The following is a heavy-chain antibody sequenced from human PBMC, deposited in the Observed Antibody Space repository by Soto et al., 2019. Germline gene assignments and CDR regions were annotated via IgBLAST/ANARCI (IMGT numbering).Heavy chain of an antibody. CDR1: GFTFSSYW. CDR2: INSDGSST. J-gene: IGHJ4*02. Sequence: EVQLVESGGGLVQPGGSLRLSCAASGFTFSSYWMHWVRQAPGKGLVWVSRINSDGSSTSYADSVKGRFTSSRDKAKNTLSLQMNSLRAEDTAVYYCARGVRDTTGSWFWGQGTLVTVSS. CDR3: ARGVRDTTGSWF. D-gene: IGHD1-26*01. V-gene: IGHV3-74*01.